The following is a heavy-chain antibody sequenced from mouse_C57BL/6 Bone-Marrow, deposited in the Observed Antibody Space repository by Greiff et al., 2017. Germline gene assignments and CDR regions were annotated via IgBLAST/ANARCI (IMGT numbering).Heavy chain of an antibody. J-gene: IGHJ2*01. CDR1: GYTFTGYW. Sequence: QVQLQQSGAELMKPGASVKLSCKATGYTFTGYWIEWVKQRPGHGLEWIGEILPGSGSTNYNEKFKGKATFTADTSSNTAYMQLSSLTTEDSAIYYCARPCYYGNSSSYYFDYWGQGTTLTVSS. CDR3: ARPCYYGNSSSYYFDY. CDR2: ILPGSGST. V-gene: IGHV1-9*01. D-gene: IGHD1-1*01.